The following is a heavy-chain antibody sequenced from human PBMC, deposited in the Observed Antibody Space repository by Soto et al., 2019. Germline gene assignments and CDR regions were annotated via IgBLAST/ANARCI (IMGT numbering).Heavy chain of an antibody. CDR2: ISRDGGST. Sequence: PGGSLRLSCEATGFNFDHYTMHWVRQAPGKALEWVSLISRDGGSTYYADSVKGRFTISRDNSKSSLFLQMNSLTTEDTALYYCTKGANDDYYYYGMDVWGQGTTVTVSS. V-gene: IGHV3-43*01. CDR1: GFNFDHYT. CDR3: TKGANDDYYYYGMDV. D-gene: IGHD1-1*01. J-gene: IGHJ6*02.